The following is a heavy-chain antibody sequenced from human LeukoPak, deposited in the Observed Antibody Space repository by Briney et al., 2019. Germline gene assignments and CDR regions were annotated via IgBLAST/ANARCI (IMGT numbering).Heavy chain of an antibody. CDR1: GASISIYS. CDR3: AKSNRYCDSASCYEAFDI. V-gene: IGHV4-59*01. Sequence: SETLSLTCTVSGASISIYSWSWIRQPPGQALEWVGYIYYSGSPNYNPSLKSRVTMSVDASKNQFSLKVSSVTAADTAVYYCAKSNRYCDSASCYEAFDIWGQGTMGTVSS. CDR2: IYYSGSP. J-gene: IGHJ3*02. D-gene: IGHD2-2*01.